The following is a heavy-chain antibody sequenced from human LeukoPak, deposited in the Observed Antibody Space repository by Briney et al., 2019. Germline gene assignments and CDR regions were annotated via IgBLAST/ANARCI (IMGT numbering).Heavy chain of an antibody. J-gene: IGHJ6*02. Sequence: PSETLSLTCTVSGGSISSYYWSWIRQPPGKGLEWIGYIYYSGSTNYNPSLERRVIISVDTSKNQFSLRLSSVTAADTAMYYCAGAKSPPYYYGMDVWGQGTTVTVSS. V-gene: IGHV4-59*01. CDR3: AGAKSPPYYYGMDV. CDR1: GGSISSYY. CDR2: IYYSGST.